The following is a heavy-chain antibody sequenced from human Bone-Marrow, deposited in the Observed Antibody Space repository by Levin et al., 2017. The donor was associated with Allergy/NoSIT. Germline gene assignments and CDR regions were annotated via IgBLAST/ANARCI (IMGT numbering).Heavy chain of an antibody. CDR2: ISDSGGST. J-gene: IGHJ4*02. Sequence: PGESLKISCAASGFTFSSYAMTWVRQAPGKGLEWVSGISDSGGSTYYADSVKGRFTISRDNSKNTLYLQMNSLRAEDTALYYCANCDSSGPWDYFDYWGQGTRVTVSS. D-gene: IGHD3-22*01. CDR3: ANCDSSGPWDYFDY. CDR1: GFTFSSYA. V-gene: IGHV3-23*01.